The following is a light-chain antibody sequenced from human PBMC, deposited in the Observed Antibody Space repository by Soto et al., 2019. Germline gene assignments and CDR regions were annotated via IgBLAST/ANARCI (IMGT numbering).Light chain of an antibody. CDR1: SSDVGGYNF. CDR3: SSDTASSTLV. J-gene: IGLJ2*01. CDR2: EVS. V-gene: IGLV2-14*01. Sequence: QSVLTQPASVSGSPGQSITISCTGTSSDVGGYNFVSWYQLHPGKAPKLMIYEVSNRPSGVSNRFSGSKSGNTASLTISGLQAEDEADYYCSSDTASSTLVFGGGTKVTVL.